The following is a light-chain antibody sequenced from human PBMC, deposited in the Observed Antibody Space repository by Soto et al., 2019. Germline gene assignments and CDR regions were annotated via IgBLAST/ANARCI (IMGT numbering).Light chain of an antibody. CDR2: EGS. V-gene: IGLV2-23*01. CDR1: SSDVWSYTL. Sequence: QSALTQPASVSGSPGQSITISCTGISSDVWSYTLVSWYQHHPGKAPKVIIYEGSKRPSGISNRFSASNSGNTASLTISGLQAEDEADYYCCSYVGSSTYVFGSGTKVTVL. CDR3: CSYVGSSTYV. J-gene: IGLJ1*01.